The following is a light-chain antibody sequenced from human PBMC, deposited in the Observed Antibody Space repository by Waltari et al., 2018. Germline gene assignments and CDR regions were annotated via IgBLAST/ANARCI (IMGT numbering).Light chain of an antibody. V-gene: IGLV3-25*03. CDR2: KDS. CDR1: ALPKQY. J-gene: IGLJ3*02. CDR3: QSADTSGSRWV. Sequence: SYELTQPPSVSVSPGQTARITCSGDALPKQYAYWYQQKPGQPPILVIYKDSERPSGIPERFSGSSSGTIVTLTISGVQAEDEADYYCQSADTSGSRWVFGGGTKLTVL.